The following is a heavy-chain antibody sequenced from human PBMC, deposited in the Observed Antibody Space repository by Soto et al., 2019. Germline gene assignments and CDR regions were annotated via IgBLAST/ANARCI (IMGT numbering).Heavy chain of an antibody. D-gene: IGHD4-17*01. V-gene: IGHV4-61*01. Sequence: SETLSLTCTVSGGSVSSGSYYWSWIRQPPGKGLEWIGYIYYSGSTNYNPSLKSRVTISVDTSKNQFSLKLSSVTAADTAVYYCAREVLSTLTTNEKWWFDLWGKGTLVPVSS. CDR3: AREVLSTLTTNEKWWFDL. CDR2: IYYSGST. CDR1: GGSVSSGSYY. J-gene: IGHJ5*02.